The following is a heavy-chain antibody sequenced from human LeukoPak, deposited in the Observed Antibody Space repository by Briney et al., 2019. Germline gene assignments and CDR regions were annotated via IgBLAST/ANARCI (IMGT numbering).Heavy chain of an antibody. CDR3: ARRFRITMVRGVHDAFDI. V-gene: IGHV4-59*08. D-gene: IGHD3-10*01. J-gene: IGHJ3*02. CDR1: GGSISSYY. CDR2: IYYSGST. Sequence: KPSETLSLTCTVSGGSISSYYWSWIRQPPGKGLEWIGYIYYSGSTNYNPSLKSLVTISVDTSKNQFSLKLSSVTAADTAVYYCARRFRITMVRGVHDAFDIWGQGTMVTVSS.